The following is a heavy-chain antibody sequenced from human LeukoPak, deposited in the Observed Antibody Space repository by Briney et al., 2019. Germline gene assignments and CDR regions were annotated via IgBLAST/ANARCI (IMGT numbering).Heavy chain of an antibody. V-gene: IGHV3-30*18. J-gene: IGHJ4*02. D-gene: IGHD6-13*01. Sequence: PGGSLRLSCAASGFTFSSYGMHWVRQAPGKGLEWVAVISYDGSNKYYADSVKGRFTISRDNSKNTLYLQMNSLRAEDTAVYYCAKDCQLLSYSSSWYFDYWGQGTLVTVSS. CDR2: ISYDGSNK. CDR3: AKDCQLLSYSSSWYFDY. CDR1: GFTFSSYG.